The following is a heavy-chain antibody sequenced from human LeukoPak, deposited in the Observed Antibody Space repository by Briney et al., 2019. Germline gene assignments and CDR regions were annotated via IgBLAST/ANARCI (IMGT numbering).Heavy chain of an antibody. Sequence: GGSLRLSCAASGFTFSSYGMHWVRQAPGKGLEWVAVISYDGSNKYYVDSVKGRFTISRDNAKNSLYLQMNSLRAEDTAVYYCARDRAGVVPAARVDYWGQGTLVTVSS. CDR3: ARDRAGVVPAARVDY. CDR2: ISYDGSNK. V-gene: IGHV3-30*03. CDR1: GFTFSSYG. D-gene: IGHD2-2*01. J-gene: IGHJ4*02.